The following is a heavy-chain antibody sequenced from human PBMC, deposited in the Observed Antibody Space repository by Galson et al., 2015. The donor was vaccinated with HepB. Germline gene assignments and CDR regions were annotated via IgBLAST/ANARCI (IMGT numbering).Heavy chain of an antibody. D-gene: IGHD4-23*01. J-gene: IGHJ4*02. V-gene: IGHV1-3*01. CDR3: ASEGAYGGDPMYYFDY. CDR2: INAGNGNT. CDR1: GYTFTSYA. Sequence: SVKVSCKASGYTFTSYAMHWVRQAPGQRLEWMGWINAGNGNTKYSQKFQGRVTITRDTSASTAYMELSSLRSEDTAVYYCASEGAYGGDPMYYFDYWGQGTLVTVSS.